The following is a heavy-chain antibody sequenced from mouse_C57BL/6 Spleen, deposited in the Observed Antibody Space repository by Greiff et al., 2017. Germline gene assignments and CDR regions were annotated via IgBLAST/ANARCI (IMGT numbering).Heavy chain of an antibody. CDR1: GFSLSTSGMG. CDR2: IYWDDAK. J-gene: IGHJ4*01. Sequence: QVTLKESGPGILQSSQSLSLTCSFSGFSLSTSGMGVSWIRQPSGKGLEWLAHIYWDDAKRYNPSLKSRLTISQDTSRNQVVLKITSGDTADTATYYCARNPHYIGMDYWGQGTSVTVSS. D-gene: IGHD1-3*01. V-gene: IGHV8-12*01. CDR3: ARNPHYIGMDY.